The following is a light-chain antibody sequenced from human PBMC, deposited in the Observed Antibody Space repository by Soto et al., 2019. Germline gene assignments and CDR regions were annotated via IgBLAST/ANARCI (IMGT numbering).Light chain of an antibody. CDR3: CSYASSATFEWV. V-gene: IGLV2-23*02. CDR2: EVN. CDR1: SSDVGNYNF. Sequence: QSVLTQPASVSGSPGQSITISCTRTSSDVGNYNFVSWYQQHPGKAPKLVIYEVNKRPSGVSNRFSGSKSGNTASLTISGLQAEDDADYYCCSYASSATFEWVFGGGTKLTVL. J-gene: IGLJ3*02.